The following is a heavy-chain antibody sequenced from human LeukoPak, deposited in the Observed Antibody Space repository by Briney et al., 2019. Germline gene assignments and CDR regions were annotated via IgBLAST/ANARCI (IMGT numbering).Heavy chain of an antibody. Sequence: GGSLRLSCAASGFTFDDYAMHWVRQAPGKGLEWVSGISWNSGSIGYADSVKGRFTISRDNAKNSLYLQMNSLRAEDTALYYCAKDRGYSYGSPTGIAVAGTDYWGQGTLVTVSS. CDR1: GFTFDDYA. J-gene: IGHJ4*02. CDR2: ISWNSGSI. CDR3: AKDRGYSYGSPTGIAVAGTDY. V-gene: IGHV3-9*01. D-gene: IGHD6-19*01.